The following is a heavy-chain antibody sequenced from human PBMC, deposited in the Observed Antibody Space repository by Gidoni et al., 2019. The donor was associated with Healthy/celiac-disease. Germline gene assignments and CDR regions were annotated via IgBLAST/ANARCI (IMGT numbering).Heavy chain of an antibody. CDR3: ANGAVSTGFDY. V-gene: IGHV3-23*01. CDR1: GITFSSYA. D-gene: IGHD1-1*01. CDR2: ISGSGGST. Sequence: EVQLLQSGGGSVQAGVSPIRACAASGITFSSYAMSWARQVPGKGLEWVSAISGSGGSTYYADSVKGRFTISRDNSKNTLFLQMNSLRAEDTAVYYCANGAVSTGFDYWGQGTLVTVSS. J-gene: IGHJ4*02.